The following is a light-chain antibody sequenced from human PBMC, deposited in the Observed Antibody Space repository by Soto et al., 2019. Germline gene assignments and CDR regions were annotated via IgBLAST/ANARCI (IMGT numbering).Light chain of an antibody. Sequence: DIQMTQSPSTLSTSVGDRVTITCRASQSISYWLAWYQQKPGKAPNLLIYKASSLESGVPSRFSGSVSGTELTLTISSLQPDDFATYYCQQYNNYWTFGQGTKVEIK. CDR1: QSISYW. CDR2: KAS. CDR3: QQYNNYWT. V-gene: IGKV1-5*03. J-gene: IGKJ1*01.